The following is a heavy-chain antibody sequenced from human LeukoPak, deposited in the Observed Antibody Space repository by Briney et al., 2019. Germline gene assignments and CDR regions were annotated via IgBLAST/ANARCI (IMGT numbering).Heavy chain of an antibody. D-gene: IGHD6-19*01. CDR3: VAIAVAGQFY. J-gene: IGHJ4*02. V-gene: IGHV3-66*02. Sequence: GGSLRLSCAASGFTVSSNYMSWVRQAPGKGLEWVSVIYSGGSTYYADSVKGRFTISRDNSKNTLYVQMNSLRVEDTAMYYCVAIAVAGQFYWGQGTLVTVSS. CDR2: IYSGGST. CDR1: GFTVSSNY.